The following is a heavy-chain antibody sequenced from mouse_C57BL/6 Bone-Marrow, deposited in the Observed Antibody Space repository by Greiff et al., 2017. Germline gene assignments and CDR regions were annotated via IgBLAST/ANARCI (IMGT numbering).Heavy chain of an antibody. CDR3: ARWQLMRY. J-gene: IGHJ2*01. V-gene: IGHV1-55*01. CDR1: GYTFTSYW. CDR2: IYPGSGST. Sequence: VQLQQPGAELVKPGASVKMSCTASGYTFTSYWITWVKQRPGQGLEWIGDIYPGSGSTNYTEKFKSKATLTVDTSSITANMQLSILTSENSAVYYCARWQLMRYGGQGTTLTVSS. D-gene: IGHD1-3*01.